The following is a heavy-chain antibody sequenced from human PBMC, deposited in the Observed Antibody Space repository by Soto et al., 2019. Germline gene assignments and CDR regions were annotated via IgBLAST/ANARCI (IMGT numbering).Heavy chain of an antibody. Sequence: EVQLVESGGGLVQPGGSLRLSCAASGFTFSSYWMHWVRQAPGKGLVWVSRINGDGTSTGYADSVKGRFTISRDNATNTLYLQMNSLRAEVTAVYYCTRDWYSSSYSPWGQGTLVTVSS. V-gene: IGHV3-74*01. CDR3: TRDWYSSSYSP. CDR1: GFTFSSYW. J-gene: IGHJ5*02. D-gene: IGHD6-13*01. CDR2: INGDGTST.